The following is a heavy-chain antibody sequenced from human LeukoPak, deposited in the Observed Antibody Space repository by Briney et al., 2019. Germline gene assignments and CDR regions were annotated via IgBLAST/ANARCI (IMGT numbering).Heavy chain of an antibody. V-gene: IGHV3-48*01. J-gene: IGHJ4*02. Sequence: GGSLRLSCVASGFTLSNYGMNWVRQAPGKGLDWVSYISSTSSAKNYADSVKGRFTISRDNGKGSLYLQMDSLRVEDTGVYYCARGGAARPDYWGQGTLVTVSS. CDR3: ARGGAARPDY. CDR2: ISSTSSAK. CDR1: GFTLSNYG. D-gene: IGHD6-6*01.